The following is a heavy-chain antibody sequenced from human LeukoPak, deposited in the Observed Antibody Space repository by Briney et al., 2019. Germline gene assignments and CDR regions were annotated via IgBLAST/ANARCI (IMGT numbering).Heavy chain of an antibody. D-gene: IGHD5-18*01. CDR3: ARDLVRVGYSYGFSY. Sequence: GGSLRLSCAASGFTFSSYWMSWVRQAPGKGLEWVANIKQDGSEKYYVDSVKGRFTISRDNAKNSLYLQMNSLRAEDTAVYYCARDLVRVGYSYGFSYWGQGTLVTVSS. CDR2: IKQDGSEK. V-gene: IGHV3-7*01. J-gene: IGHJ4*02. CDR1: GFTFSSYW.